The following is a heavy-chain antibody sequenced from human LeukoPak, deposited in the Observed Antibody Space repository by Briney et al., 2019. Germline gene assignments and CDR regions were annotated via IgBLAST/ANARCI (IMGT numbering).Heavy chain of an antibody. CDR1: GVSFSPYY. V-gene: IGHV4-34*01. J-gene: IGHJ4*02. CDR2: INHSVST. D-gene: IGHD2-21*02. CDR3: ARGGFYCGGDCYVDY. Sequence: SETLSLTCAVYGVSFSPYYWSWIPQPPGEGLEWIGEINHSVSTNYNPSLKSRVTISVDTSKNHFSLTLSSVAAADTAVYYCARGGFYCGGDCYVDYWGQGTLVTVSS.